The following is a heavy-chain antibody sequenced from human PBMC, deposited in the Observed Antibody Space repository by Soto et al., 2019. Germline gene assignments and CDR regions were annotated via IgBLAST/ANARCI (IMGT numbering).Heavy chain of an antibody. CDR3: AKERYDFWSGYSILFDY. CDR2: ISGSGGST. J-gene: IGHJ4*02. Sequence: GGSLRLSCAASGFTFSSYAMSWVRQAPGKGLEWVSAISGSGGSTYYADSVKGRFTISRDNSKNTLYLQMNSLRVEDTAVYYCAKERYDFWSGYSILFDYWGQGTLVTVSS. CDR1: GFTFSSYA. V-gene: IGHV3-23*01. D-gene: IGHD3-3*01.